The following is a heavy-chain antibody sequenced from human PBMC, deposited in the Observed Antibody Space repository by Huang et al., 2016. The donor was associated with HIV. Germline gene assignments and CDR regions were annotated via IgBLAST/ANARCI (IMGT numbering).Heavy chain of an antibody. CDR3: ARGRGGYVGY. D-gene: IGHD2-15*01. V-gene: IGHV4-59*11. CDR1: GGSISSHY. J-gene: IGHJ4*02. CDR2: IYYSGST. Sequence: QVQLQESGPGLVKPSETLSLTCTVSGGSISSHYWSWIRQPPGKGLEWIGSIYYSGSTNDTPPLKRRVTISVDTSKNQFSRKLSSVTAADTAVYYCARGRGGYVGYWGQGTLVTVSS.